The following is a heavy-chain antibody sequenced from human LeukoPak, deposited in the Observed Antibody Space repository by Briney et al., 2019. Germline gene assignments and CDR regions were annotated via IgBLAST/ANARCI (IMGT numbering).Heavy chain of an antibody. CDR2: IVVGSGNT. Sequence: TSVKVSCKASGFTFTSSAMQWVRQARGQRLEWIGWIVVGSGNTNYAQKFQERVTITRDMSTSTAYMELSSLRSEDTAVYYCARGLEDIVVVPAAILGYWGQGTLVTVSS. CDR1: GFTFTSSA. D-gene: IGHD2-2*01. CDR3: ARGLEDIVVVPAAILGY. J-gene: IGHJ4*02. V-gene: IGHV1-58*02.